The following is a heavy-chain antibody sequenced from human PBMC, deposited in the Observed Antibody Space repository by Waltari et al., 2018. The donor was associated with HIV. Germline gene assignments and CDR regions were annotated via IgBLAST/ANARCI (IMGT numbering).Heavy chain of an antibody. CDR1: GYTFAASY. D-gene: IGHD1-26*01. CDR2: INPTDGDT. J-gene: IGHJ4*02. Sequence: QVQLVQSGSEVKNSGASVRVSCQTSGYTFAASYIYWLRQAPGEGLEWLGWINPTDGDTGYAQKFQGWLSVTRDTSTGTVYMSLSRLRSDDTATYYCARAESTTWANFDFWGQGTLVSVSS. CDR3: ARAESTTWANFDF. V-gene: IGHV1-2*04.